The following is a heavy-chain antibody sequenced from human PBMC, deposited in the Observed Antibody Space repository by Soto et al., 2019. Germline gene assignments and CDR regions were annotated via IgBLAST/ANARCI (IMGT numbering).Heavy chain of an antibody. Sequence: EVQLVESGGGLVKPGGSLRLSCVASGLSFNTYTIHWIRQAPGKGLEWVSSISSSSTYINYADSVKGRFTISRDNAKNSVYLQMNSLRAEDTAVYYCATEWVRSLDYWGQGTLVTVSS. J-gene: IGHJ4*02. CDR3: ATEWVRSLDY. CDR1: GLSFNTYT. V-gene: IGHV3-21*01. CDR2: ISSSSTYI. D-gene: IGHD1-26*01.